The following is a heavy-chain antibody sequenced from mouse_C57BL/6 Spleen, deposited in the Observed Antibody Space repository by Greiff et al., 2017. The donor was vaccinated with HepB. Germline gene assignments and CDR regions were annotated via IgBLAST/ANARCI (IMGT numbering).Heavy chain of an antibody. CDR1: GYAFSSSW. J-gene: IGHJ1*03. CDR2: IYPGDGDT. Sequence: VQLQQSGPELVKPGASVKISCKASGYAFSSSWMNWVKQRPGKGLEWIGRIYPGDGDTNYNGKFKGKATLTADKSSSTAYMQLSSLTSEDSAVYFCAKFPYYYGSSYVGYFDVWGTGTTVTVSS. D-gene: IGHD1-1*01. CDR3: AKFPYYYGSSYVGYFDV. V-gene: IGHV1-82*01.